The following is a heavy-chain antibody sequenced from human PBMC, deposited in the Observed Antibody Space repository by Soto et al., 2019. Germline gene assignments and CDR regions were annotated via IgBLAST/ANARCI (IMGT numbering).Heavy chain of an antibody. CDR1: GGTFSSYA. CDR2: IIPIFGTA. CDR3: ARALLNYYDSSGYYLDAFDI. V-gene: IGHV1-69*06. J-gene: IGHJ3*02. D-gene: IGHD3-22*01. Sequence: QVQLVQSGAEVKKPGSSVKVSCKASGGTFSSYAISWVRQAPGQGLEWMGGIIPIFGTANYAQKFQGRVTFTADKSTSTAYMELSSLRSEDTAVYYCARALLNYYDSSGYYLDAFDIWGQGTMVTVSS.